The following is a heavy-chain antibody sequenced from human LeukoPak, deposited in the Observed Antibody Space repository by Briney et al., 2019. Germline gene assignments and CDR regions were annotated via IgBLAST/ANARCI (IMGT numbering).Heavy chain of an antibody. Sequence: ASVKVSCKASGGTFGSYAISWVRQAPGQGLEWMGGIIPIFGTANYAQKFQGRVTITADESTSTAYMELSSLRSEDTAVYYCARGERITIFGVVTQAYYYYGMDVWGQGTTVTVSS. CDR1: GGTFGSYA. CDR2: IIPIFGTA. D-gene: IGHD3-3*01. J-gene: IGHJ6*02. CDR3: ARGERITIFGVVTQAYYYYGMDV. V-gene: IGHV1-69*13.